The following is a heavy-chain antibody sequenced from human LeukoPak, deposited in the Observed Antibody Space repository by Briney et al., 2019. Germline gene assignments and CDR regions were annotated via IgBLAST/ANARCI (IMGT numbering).Heavy chain of an antibody. Sequence: GGSLRLSCAASGFTFISYAMHWVRQAPGKGLEWVAVISYDGSNKYYADSVKGRFTISRDNSKNTLYLQMNSLRAEDTAVYYCARVLLWFGEPSDFDYWGQGTLVTVSS. J-gene: IGHJ4*02. CDR2: ISYDGSNK. CDR1: GFTFISYA. CDR3: ARVLLWFGEPSDFDY. D-gene: IGHD3-10*01. V-gene: IGHV3-30*04.